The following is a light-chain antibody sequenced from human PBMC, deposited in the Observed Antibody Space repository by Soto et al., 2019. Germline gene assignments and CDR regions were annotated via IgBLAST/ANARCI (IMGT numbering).Light chain of an antibody. CDR2: GAS. CDR3: QQYGSSPTK. CDR1: QSVSSSY. J-gene: IGKJ1*01. V-gene: IGKV3-20*01. Sequence: EIVLTQSPGTLSLSPWERATLSCRSSQSVSSSYLAWYQQKPGQAPRFLIYGASSRATGIPDRFSGSGSGTDFTLTISRLEPEDFAVYYCQQYGSSPTKFGQGTKVDIK.